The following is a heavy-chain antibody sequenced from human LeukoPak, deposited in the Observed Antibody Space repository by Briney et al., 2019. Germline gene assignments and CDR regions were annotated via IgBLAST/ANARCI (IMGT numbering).Heavy chain of an antibody. D-gene: IGHD3-3*01. CDR2: ISGSGGST. Sequence: PGGSLRLSSAASGFTFSSYAMSWVRQAPGKGLEWVSAISGSGGSTYYADSVRGRFTISRDNSKNTLYLQMNSLRAEDTAVYYCSYYHFWSGYYGGGDWGQGTLVTVSS. CDR1: GFTFSSYA. J-gene: IGHJ4*02. V-gene: IGHV3-23*01. CDR3: SYYHFWSGYYGGGD.